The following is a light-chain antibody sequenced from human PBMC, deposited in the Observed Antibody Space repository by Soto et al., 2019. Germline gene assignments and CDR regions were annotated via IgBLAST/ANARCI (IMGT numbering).Light chain of an antibody. V-gene: IGLV2-14*01. CDR2: GVN. Sequence: QSALTQPASVSGSPGQSITLSCTGTSSYVGGYNAVSWYQQHPGKAPKLMIFGVNERPSGVSNRFSGSKSGNTASLTISGLQAEDEADYYCASYATGGAYVFGTATKLTVL. CDR1: SSYVGGYNA. J-gene: IGLJ1*01. CDR3: ASYATGGAYV.